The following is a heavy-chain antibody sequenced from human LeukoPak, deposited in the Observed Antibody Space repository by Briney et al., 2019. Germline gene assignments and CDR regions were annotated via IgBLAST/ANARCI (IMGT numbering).Heavy chain of an antibody. J-gene: IGHJ1*01. CDR3: ARRRYYDGSGYLV. CDR1: GGSISSYY. Sequence: KTSETLSLTCTVSGGSISSYYWSWIRQPAGKGLEWIGRIYTSGSTNYNPSLKSRVTMSVDTSNNQFSLNLRSVTAADTAVYYCARRRYYDGSGYLVWGQGTLLSVSS. CDR2: IYTSGST. D-gene: IGHD3-22*01. V-gene: IGHV4-4*07.